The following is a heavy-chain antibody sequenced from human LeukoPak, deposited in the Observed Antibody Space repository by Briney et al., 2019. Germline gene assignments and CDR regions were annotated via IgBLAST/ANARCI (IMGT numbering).Heavy chain of an antibody. CDR3: ARDYYDSSGYHLLGY. CDR2: IYYSGST. Sequence: QTLSLTCTVSGGSISSGGYYWRWLRQHPGRGLEWIGYIYYSGSTYYNPSLKSRVTISVDTSKNQFSLKLSSVTAADTAVYYCARDYYDSSGYHLLGYWGQGTLVTVSS. V-gene: IGHV4-31*03. CDR1: GGSISSGGYY. D-gene: IGHD3-22*01. J-gene: IGHJ4*02.